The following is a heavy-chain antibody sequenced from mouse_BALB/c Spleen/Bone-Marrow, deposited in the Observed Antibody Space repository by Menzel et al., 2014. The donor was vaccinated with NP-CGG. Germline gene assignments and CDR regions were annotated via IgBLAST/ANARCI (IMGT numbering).Heavy chain of an antibody. CDR1: GFNIRDTY. J-gene: IGHJ1*01. V-gene: IGHV14-3*02. Sequence: DVQLQKSGAELVKPGASVKLSCTASGFNIRDTYMHWVKQRPEQGLEWIGRIDPANGNTKYDPKFQGKATITADTSSNTAYLQLSSLTSEDTAVYYCARWGKLGRGYFDVWGAGTTVTVSS. D-gene: IGHD4-1*01. CDR2: IDPANGNT. CDR3: ARWGKLGRGYFDV.